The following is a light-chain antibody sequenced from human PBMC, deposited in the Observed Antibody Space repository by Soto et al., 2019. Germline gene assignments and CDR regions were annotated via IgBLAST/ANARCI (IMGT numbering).Light chain of an antibody. CDR3: QQSYNTPLT. V-gene: IGKV1-5*03. Sequence: DIQMTQSPSTLSRSVGDRVTITCRASQTISSWLAWYQQKPGKAPKLLIYKASTLKSGVPSRFSGSGSGTDFTLTISSLQPEDFATFYCQQSYNTPLTFGGGTKVDIK. CDR2: KAS. J-gene: IGKJ4*01. CDR1: QTISSW.